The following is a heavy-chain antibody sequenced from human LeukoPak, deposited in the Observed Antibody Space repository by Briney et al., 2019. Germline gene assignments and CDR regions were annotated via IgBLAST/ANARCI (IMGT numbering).Heavy chain of an antibody. Sequence: GGSLRLSCAASGFTFTSYSMNWVRQAPGKGLEWVSFISSSSNNIYYADSVMGRFTISRDNAKNLLYLQMNSLRVEDTALYYCARRAPSHDFDDWGQGTLVTVSS. CDR1: GFTFTSYS. CDR2: ISSSSNNI. CDR3: ARRAPSHDFDD. J-gene: IGHJ4*02. V-gene: IGHV3-21*06.